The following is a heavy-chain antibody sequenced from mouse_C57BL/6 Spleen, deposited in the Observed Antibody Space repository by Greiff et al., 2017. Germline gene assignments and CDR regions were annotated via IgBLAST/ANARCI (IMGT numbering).Heavy chain of an antibody. CDR3: AREATVVATRYFDV. J-gene: IGHJ1*03. CDR2: ISDGGSYT. V-gene: IGHV5-4*01. Sequence: EVQLVESGGGLVKPGGSLKLSCAASGFTFSSYAMSWVRQTPEKRLEWVATISDGGSYTYYPDNVKGRFTISRDNAKNNLYLQMGHLKSEDTAMYYCAREATVVATRYFDVWGTGTTVTVSS. CDR1: GFTFSSYA. D-gene: IGHD1-1*01.